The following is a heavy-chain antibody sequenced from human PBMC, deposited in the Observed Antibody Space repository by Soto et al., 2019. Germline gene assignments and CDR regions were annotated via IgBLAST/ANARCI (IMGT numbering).Heavy chain of an antibody. V-gene: IGHV4-31*03. CDR3: ARSVFP. J-gene: IGHJ5*02. Sequence: QVQLQESGPGLVKPSQTLSLTCTVSGGSISSGGYYWSWIRQHPGKGLEWIGYIYYSGSTYYNLPLKSWVTISVDTPKKQSSLKLSSVTAADPAVYYCARSVFPWGQGTRVNVPS. CDR2: IYYSGST. CDR1: GGSISSGGYY.